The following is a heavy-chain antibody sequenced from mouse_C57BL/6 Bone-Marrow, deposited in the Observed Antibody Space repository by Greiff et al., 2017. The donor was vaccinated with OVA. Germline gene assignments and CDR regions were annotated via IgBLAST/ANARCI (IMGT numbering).Heavy chain of an antibody. D-gene: IGHD2-10*01. J-gene: IGHJ2*01. Sequence: QVQLQQPGAELVKPGASVKMSCKASGYTFTSYWITWVKPRPGPGLEWIGDIYPGSGSTNYNEKFKSKATLTVDTSSSTAYMQLRSLTSEASAVYYCARSYLYYFDYWGQGTTLTVSS. CDR1: GYTFTSYW. V-gene: IGHV1-55*01. CDR3: ARSYLYYFDY. CDR2: IYPGSGST.